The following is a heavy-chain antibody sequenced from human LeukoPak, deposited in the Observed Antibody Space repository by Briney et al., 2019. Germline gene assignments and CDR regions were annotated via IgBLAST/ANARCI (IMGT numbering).Heavy chain of an antibody. CDR1: GYTISDSY. D-gene: IGHD3-16*01. Sequence: ASVKVSCKGSGYTISDSYIEWMRQAPGQGLEWMGRINPGNGITRFSQKFEGRVTLTRDTSANTAYMGLTRLTSDDTAVYFCARRLRFGFSFAFNYWGQGTLVTVSS. V-gene: IGHV1-2*02. J-gene: IGHJ4*02. CDR3: ARRLRFGFSFAFNY. CDR2: INPGNGIT.